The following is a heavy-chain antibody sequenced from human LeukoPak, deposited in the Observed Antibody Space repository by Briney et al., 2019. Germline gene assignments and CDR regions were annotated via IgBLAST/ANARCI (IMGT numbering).Heavy chain of an antibody. Sequence: PSETLSLTCTVSGGSISSGDYYWSWIRQPPGKGLEWIGYIYYSGRTHYNPSLTRRLTISVDTSRNQFSLKLSSVTAADTAVHYCARETYCSSTSCNGLYYYYAVDVWGQGTTVTVSS. J-gene: IGHJ6*02. V-gene: IGHV4-30-4*01. CDR2: IYYSGRT. CDR1: GGSISSGDYY. D-gene: IGHD2-2*01. CDR3: ARETYCSSTSCNGLYYYYAVDV.